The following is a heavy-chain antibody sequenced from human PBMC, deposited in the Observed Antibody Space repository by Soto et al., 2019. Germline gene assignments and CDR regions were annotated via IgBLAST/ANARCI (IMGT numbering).Heavy chain of an antibody. V-gene: IGHV4-59*01. CDR2: IYYSGST. J-gene: IGHJ6*02. CDR1: GGSISSYY. D-gene: IGHD2-2*01. Sequence: SETLSLTCTVSGGSISSYYWSWIRQPPGKGLEWIGYIYYSGSTNYNPSLKSRVTISVDTSKNQFSLKLSSVTAADTAVYYCARVVRDIVVVPAATYGGYYYYGMDVWGQGTTVTVSS. CDR3: ARVVRDIVVVPAATYGGYYYYGMDV.